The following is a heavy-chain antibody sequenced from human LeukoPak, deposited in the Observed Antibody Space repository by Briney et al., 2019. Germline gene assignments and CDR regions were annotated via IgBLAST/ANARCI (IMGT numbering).Heavy chain of an antibody. D-gene: IGHD4-17*01. CDR3: ARGPWMTTVTTGRGLDF. V-gene: IGHV4-4*07. CDR1: GGSISSYH. Sequence: SETLSLTCTVSGGSISSYHWSWIRQPAGKGLEWIGRIYSSGSTNYNPSLNSRVTMSVDTSKNQFSLKLSSVTAADTAVYYCARGPWMTTVTTGRGLDFWGQGTLVTVSS. J-gene: IGHJ4*02. CDR2: IYSSGST.